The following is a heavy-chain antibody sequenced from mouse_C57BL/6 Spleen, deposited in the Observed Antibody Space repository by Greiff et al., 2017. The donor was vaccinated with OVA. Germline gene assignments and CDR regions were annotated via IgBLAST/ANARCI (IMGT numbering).Heavy chain of an antibody. Sequence: EVKLMESGGGLVKPGGSLKLSCAASGFTFSSYAMSWVRQTPEKRLEWVATISDGGSYTYYPDNVKGRFTISRDNAKNNLYLQMSHLKSEDTAMYYCAREGAYYSNFDYWGQGTTLTVSS. CDR3: AREGAYYSNFDY. D-gene: IGHD2-5*01. CDR1: GFTFSSYA. V-gene: IGHV5-4*01. CDR2: ISDGGSYT. J-gene: IGHJ2*01.